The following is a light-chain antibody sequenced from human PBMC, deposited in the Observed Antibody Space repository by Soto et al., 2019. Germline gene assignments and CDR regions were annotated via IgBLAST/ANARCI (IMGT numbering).Light chain of an antibody. CDR1: QTVRNNY. Sequence: EFVLTQSPGTLSLSPGERATLSCRASQTVRNNYLAWYQQEPGQAPRLLIYDASSRATGIPDRFSGSGSGTDFTLTISRLEPEDFAVYYCQQYGSSLITFGQGTRLEIK. CDR2: DAS. J-gene: IGKJ5*01. V-gene: IGKV3-20*01. CDR3: QQYGSSLIT.